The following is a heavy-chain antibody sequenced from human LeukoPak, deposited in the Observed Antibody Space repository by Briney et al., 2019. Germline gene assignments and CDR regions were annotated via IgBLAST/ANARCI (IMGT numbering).Heavy chain of an antibody. Sequence: GGSLRLSCAASGFTFSSYVMSWVRQAPGKGLEWVSAISGSGGSTYYADSVKGRFTISRDNSKNTLYLQMNSLRAEDTAVYYCAKNLWLSCSGPLPYWGQGTLVTVSS. CDR3: AKNLWLSCSGPLPY. J-gene: IGHJ4*02. CDR1: GFTFSSYV. CDR2: ISGSGGST. V-gene: IGHV3-23*01. D-gene: IGHD2-15*01.